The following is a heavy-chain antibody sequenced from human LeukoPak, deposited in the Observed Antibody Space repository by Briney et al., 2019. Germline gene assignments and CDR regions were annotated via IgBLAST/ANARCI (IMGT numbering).Heavy chain of an antibody. J-gene: IGHJ4*02. CDR2: IYHSGST. V-gene: IGHV4-61*08. Sequence: SETLSLTCTVSGGSISSGGYYWSWIRQPPGKGLEWIGYIYHSGSTNYNPSLKSRVTISVDTSKNQFSLKLSSVTAADTAVYYCARERDGDFDYWGQGTLVTVSS. CDR1: GGSISSGGYY. CDR3: ARERDGDFDY. D-gene: IGHD5-24*01.